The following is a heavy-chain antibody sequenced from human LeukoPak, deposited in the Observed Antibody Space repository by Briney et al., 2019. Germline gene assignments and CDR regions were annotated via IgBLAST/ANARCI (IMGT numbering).Heavy chain of an antibody. J-gene: IGHJ4*02. CDR1: GFTFSTYW. D-gene: IGHD2/OR15-2a*01. Sequence: QTGGSLRLSCAASGFTFSTYWRTWVRQAPGKGLEWVATIRQDDIERHLVDSVKGRFFIPRDNAKNSLYLQMNSLTVEDTAVYYCVRGCNRAHCPYFFDSWGQGTLITVS. CDR3: VRGCNRAHCPYFFDS. V-gene: IGHV3-7*01. CDR2: IRQDDIER.